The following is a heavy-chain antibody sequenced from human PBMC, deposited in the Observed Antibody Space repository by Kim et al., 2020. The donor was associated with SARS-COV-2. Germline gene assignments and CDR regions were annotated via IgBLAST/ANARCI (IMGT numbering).Heavy chain of an antibody. CDR2: INPSGGST. CDR1: GYTFTSYY. CDR3: ARAYYYDSSGPFDY. Sequence: ASVKVSCKASGYTFTSYYMHWVRQAPGQGLEWMGIINPSGGSTSYAQKFQGRVTMTRETSPSTVYMELRSLRSEETAVYYCARAYYYDSSGPFDYWGQGTLCTVSS. J-gene: IGHJ4*02. V-gene: IGHV1-46*01. D-gene: IGHD3-22*01.